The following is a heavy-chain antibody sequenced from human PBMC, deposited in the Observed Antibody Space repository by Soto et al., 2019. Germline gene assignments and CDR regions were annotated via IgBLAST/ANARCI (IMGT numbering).Heavy chain of an antibody. CDR1: GYTFTNYD. CDR3: VRGARGVTMIRGVLGY. V-gene: IGHV1-8*01. Sequence: VQLVQSGAEVKKPGASVKVSCKASGYTFTNYDINWVRQATGQGLEWMGWMNPNSGNTGYPQKFQGRITMTRNTSISTAYMELSSLSSDDTAVYYCVRGARGVTMIRGVLGYWGQGTLVTVSS. D-gene: IGHD3-10*01. J-gene: IGHJ4*02. CDR2: MNPNSGNT.